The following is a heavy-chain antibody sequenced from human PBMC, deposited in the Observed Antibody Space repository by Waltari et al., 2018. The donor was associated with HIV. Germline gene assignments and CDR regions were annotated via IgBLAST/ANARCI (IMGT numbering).Heavy chain of an antibody. V-gene: IGHV4-59*01. CDR1: GGSLTTYS. Sequence: QVQLRESGPGLVKPSETLSLTCTVSGGSLTTYSWSWIRQPPGKGLDWIGCTYYTGSTNYNPSLESRATISVDTSKNQYSLKLNSLNTADTAVYFCARDRSIVSRHYDNAVAPYFDNWGRGTLVSVSS. CDR3: ARDRSIVSRHYDNAVAPYFDN. J-gene: IGHJ4*02. D-gene: IGHD3-22*01. CDR2: TYYTGST.